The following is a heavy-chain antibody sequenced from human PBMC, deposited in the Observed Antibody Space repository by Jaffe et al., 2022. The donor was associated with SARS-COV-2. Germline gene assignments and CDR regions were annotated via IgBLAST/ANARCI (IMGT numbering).Heavy chain of an antibody. V-gene: IGHV3-23*01. CDR3: ANLPYYYDTEEDAFDI. J-gene: IGHJ3*02. D-gene: IGHD3-22*01. CDR1: GFTFSSYA. CDR2: ISGSGGST. Sequence: EVQLLESGGGLVQPGGSLRLSCAASGFTFSSYAMSWVRQAPGKGLEWVSAISGSGGSTYYADSVKGRFTISRDNSKNTLYLQMNSLRAEDTAVYYCANLPYYYDTEEDAFDIWGQGTMVTVSS.